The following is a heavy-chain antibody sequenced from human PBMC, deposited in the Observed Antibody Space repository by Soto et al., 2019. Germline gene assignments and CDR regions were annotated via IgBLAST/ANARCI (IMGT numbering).Heavy chain of an antibody. CDR3: ARGLGPDIVATIEELGFDY. V-gene: IGHV4-34*01. Sequence: PSETLSLTCAVYGGSFSGYYWSWIRQPPGKGLEWIGEINHSGSTNYNPSLKSRVTISVDTSKNQFSLKLSSVTAADTAVYYCARGLGPDIVATIEELGFDYWGQGTLVTASS. D-gene: IGHD5-12*01. CDR2: INHSGST. CDR1: GGSFSGYY. J-gene: IGHJ4*02.